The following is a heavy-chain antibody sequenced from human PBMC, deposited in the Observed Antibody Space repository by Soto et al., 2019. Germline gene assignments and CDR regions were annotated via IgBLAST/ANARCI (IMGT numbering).Heavy chain of an antibody. V-gene: IGHV4-59*01. CDR3: TRVGGYYGDYPNFDY. Sequence: SETLSLTCTVSGSSISPYYWSWIRQPPGKGLEWIGYIYYTGSTKYNPSLKSRVTISLGTSRNQVSLKLSSVTAADTAVYYCTRVGGYYGDYPNFDYWGPGTMVTVSS. CDR2: IYYTGST. J-gene: IGHJ4*02. D-gene: IGHD4-17*01. CDR1: GSSISPYY.